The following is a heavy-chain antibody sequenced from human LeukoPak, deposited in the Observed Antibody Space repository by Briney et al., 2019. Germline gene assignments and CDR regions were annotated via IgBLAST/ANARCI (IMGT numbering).Heavy chain of an antibody. CDR3: AVAGKYQDYYYYGMDV. Sequence: ASVKVSCEASGYTFTSYGISWVRQAPGQGLEWMGWISAYNGNTNYAQKLQGRVTMTTDTSTSTAYMELRSLRSDDTAVYYCAVAGKYQDYYYYGMDVWGQGTTVTVSS. V-gene: IGHV1-18*01. CDR1: GYTFTSYG. CDR2: ISAYNGNT. D-gene: IGHD2-2*01. J-gene: IGHJ6*02.